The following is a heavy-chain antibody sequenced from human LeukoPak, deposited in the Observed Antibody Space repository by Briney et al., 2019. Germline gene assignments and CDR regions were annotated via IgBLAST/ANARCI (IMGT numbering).Heavy chain of an antibody. CDR1: GFTFSADT. J-gene: IGHJ6*02. CDR2: ISHDVRTK. D-gene: IGHD6-19*01. CDR3: AKDAIDSSGWYNYYYYGMDV. V-gene: IGHV3-30*04. Sequence: GGSLRLSCAASGFTFSADTMLWVRQAPGKGLEWVAIISHDVRTKFYGDSVKGRFTISRDNSKNTLYLQMNSLRAEDTAVYYCAKDAIDSSGWYNYYYYGMDVWGQGTTVTVSS.